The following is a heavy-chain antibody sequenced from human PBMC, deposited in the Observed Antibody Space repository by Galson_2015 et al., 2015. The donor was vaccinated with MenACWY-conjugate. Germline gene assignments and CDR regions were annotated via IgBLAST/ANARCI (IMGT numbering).Heavy chain of an antibody. V-gene: IGHV3-23*01. CDR3: AKDLWARESSYGPFEY. CDR2: ISASGGIT. CDR1: GFTFSNYA. J-gene: IGHJ4*02. Sequence: SLRLSCAASGFTFSNYAMTWARQAPGKGLEWVSTISASGGITNYADSVKGRFTISRGNYDKTLYLQMNNLRAEDTAVYYCAKDLWARESSYGPFEYWGQGTLVTFSS. D-gene: IGHD5-18*01.